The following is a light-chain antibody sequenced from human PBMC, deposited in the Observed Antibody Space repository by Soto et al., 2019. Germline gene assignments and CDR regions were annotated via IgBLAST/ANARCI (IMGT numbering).Light chain of an antibody. Sequence: QSVLTKPTSASGSPGQSVTISCTGTKNDIGVYDFVSWYQHHPGKAPRLIIYEVVQRPSGVPDRFSGSKSGNTASLTVSGLQAADEADYFCKSYAGSNTDVFGSGTKVTVL. J-gene: IGLJ1*01. CDR3: KSYAGSNTDV. CDR1: KNDIGVYDF. V-gene: IGLV2-8*01. CDR2: EVV.